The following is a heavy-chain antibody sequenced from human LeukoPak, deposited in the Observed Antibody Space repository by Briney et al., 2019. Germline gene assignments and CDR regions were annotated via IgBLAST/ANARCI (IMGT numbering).Heavy chain of an antibody. D-gene: IGHD3-22*01. Sequence: AGSLRLSCAASGFTFSTYAMSWVRQAPGKGLEWVSAISGSGGTTYYADSVKGRSTISRDNSKNTLYLQMNSLRAEDTAVYYCVLEDRRDYWGQGTLVTVSS. CDR3: VLEDRRDY. J-gene: IGHJ4*02. CDR2: ISGSGGTT. V-gene: IGHV3-23*01. CDR1: GFTFSTYA.